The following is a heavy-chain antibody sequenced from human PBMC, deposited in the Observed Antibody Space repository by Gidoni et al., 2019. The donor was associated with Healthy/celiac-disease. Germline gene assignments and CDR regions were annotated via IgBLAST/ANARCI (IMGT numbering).Heavy chain of an antibody. D-gene: IGHD2-2*02. Sequence: EVQLLESGGGLVQPGGSLRLSCAASGFTFSSYAMSWVRQAPGKGLEWVSAISGSGGSTYYADSVKGRFTISRDNSKNTLYLQMNSLRAEDTAVYYCAKDSCSSTSCYTWAFDIWGQGTMVTVSS. CDR2: ISGSGGST. CDR1: GFTFSSYA. J-gene: IGHJ3*02. CDR3: AKDSCSSTSCYTWAFDI. V-gene: IGHV3-23*01.